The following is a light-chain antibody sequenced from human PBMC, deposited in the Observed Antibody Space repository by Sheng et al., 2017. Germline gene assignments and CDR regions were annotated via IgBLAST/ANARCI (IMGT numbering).Light chain of an antibody. CDR1: QSFSSSY. V-gene: IGKV3-15*01. J-gene: IGKJ3*01. CDR3: QQYNNWPT. CDR2: GAS. Sequence: EVLMTQSPATLSVSPGERATLSCRASQSFSSSYLAWYQQKPGQAPRLLIYGASTRATGIPARFSGSGSGTEFTLTISSLQSEDFAVYYCQQYNNWPTFGPGTKVDIK.